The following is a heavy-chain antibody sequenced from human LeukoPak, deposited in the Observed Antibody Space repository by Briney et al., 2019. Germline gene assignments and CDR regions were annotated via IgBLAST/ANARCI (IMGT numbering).Heavy chain of an antibody. Sequence: GGSLRLSGAASGFTFSDHYIDWVRKAPGRGLEWVGRIKSKTDGGTTDYAAPVKGRFTISRDDSKNTLHLQMKSLKTEDTAVYYCSTTYFYDSSEGYWGQGTLVTVSS. CDR3: STTYFYDSSEGY. V-gene: IGHV3-15*07. CDR1: GFTFSDHY. CDR2: IKSKTDGGTT. J-gene: IGHJ4*02. D-gene: IGHD3-22*01.